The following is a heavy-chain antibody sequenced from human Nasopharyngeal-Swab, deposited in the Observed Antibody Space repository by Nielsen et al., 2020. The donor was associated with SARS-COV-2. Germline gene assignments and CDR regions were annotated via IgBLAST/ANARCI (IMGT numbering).Heavy chain of an antibody. V-gene: IGHV1-24*01. Sequence: ASVKVSCKVSGYTLTELSMHWVRQAPGKGLEWMGGFDPEDGETIYAQKFQGRVTMTEDTSTDTAYMELSSLRSEDTAVYYCARVLTRNLVVALVLDAFDIWGQGTMVTVSS. CDR1: GYTLTELS. D-gene: IGHD2-15*01. CDR2: FDPEDGET. CDR3: ARVLTRNLVVALVLDAFDI. J-gene: IGHJ3*02.